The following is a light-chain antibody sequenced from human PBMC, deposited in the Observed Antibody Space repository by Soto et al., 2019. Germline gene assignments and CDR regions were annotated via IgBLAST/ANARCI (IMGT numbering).Light chain of an antibody. CDR1: QSVSSN. Sequence: EIVMTQSPATLSVSPGEGATPSCRASQSVSSNLAWYQQKPGQAPRLVLYHVSTRATGIPDRFSGSGSGTEFTLTIASLQSEDFAVYYCQQFYTWPLTFGPGTKVDIK. CDR2: HVS. V-gene: IGKV3-15*01. J-gene: IGKJ3*01. CDR3: QQFYTWPLT.